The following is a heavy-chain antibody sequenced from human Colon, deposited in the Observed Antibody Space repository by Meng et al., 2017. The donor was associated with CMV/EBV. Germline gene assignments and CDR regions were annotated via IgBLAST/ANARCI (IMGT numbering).Heavy chain of an antibody. V-gene: IGHV4-31*03. CDR2: IYYDGAT. J-gene: IGHJ1*01. Sequence: LRLSCTVSGGSIRDVGHYWSWIRQHPGKGLEWIGHIYYDGATLYNPSLKSRATMTLDTSKNQFSLRLTSVTTADTAVYYCAKTARVPTDWSQGTLVTVSS. CDR1: GGSIRDVGHY. CDR3: AKTARVPTD.